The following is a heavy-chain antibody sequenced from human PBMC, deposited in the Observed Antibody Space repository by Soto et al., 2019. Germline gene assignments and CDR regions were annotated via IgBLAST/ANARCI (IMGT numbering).Heavy chain of an antibody. CDR1: GGSFSGYY. D-gene: IGHD3-3*01. CDR2: INHSGST. Sequence: SETLSLTCAVYGGSFSGYYWSWIRQPPGKGLEWIGEINHSGSTNYNPSLKSRVTISVDTSKNQFSLKLSSVTAADTAVYYCARGRRFLVWFSSVDYYYMDVWGKGPTVSVS. CDR3: ARGRRFLVWFSSVDYYYMDV. J-gene: IGHJ6*03. V-gene: IGHV4-34*01.